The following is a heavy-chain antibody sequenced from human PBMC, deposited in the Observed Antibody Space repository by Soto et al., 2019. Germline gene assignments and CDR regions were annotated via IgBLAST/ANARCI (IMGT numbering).Heavy chain of an antibody. Sequence: PGGSLRLSCAASGVTVSSNYMSWVRQAPGKGLEWVSVIYSGGSTYYADSVKGRFTISRDNSKNTLYLQMNSLRAEDTAVYYCARDIADDYGDYVFVYWGQGTLVTVSS. V-gene: IGHV3-66*01. D-gene: IGHD4-17*01. CDR3: ARDIADDYGDYVFVY. J-gene: IGHJ4*02. CDR2: IYSGGST. CDR1: GVTVSSNY.